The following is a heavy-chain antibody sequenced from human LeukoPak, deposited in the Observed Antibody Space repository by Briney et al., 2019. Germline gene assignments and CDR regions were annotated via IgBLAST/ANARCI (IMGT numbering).Heavy chain of an antibody. Sequence: SGGSLRLSCAASGFTFSSYAMSWVRQAPGKGLEWVSAISGSGGSTYYADSVKGRFTISRDNSKNTLYLQMNSLRAEDTAVYYCAKEPTPRYCSSTSCYLDYWGQGTLVTVSS. CDR2: ISGSGGST. CDR3: AKEPTPRYCSSTSCYLDY. V-gene: IGHV3-23*01. J-gene: IGHJ4*02. CDR1: GFTFSSYA. D-gene: IGHD2-2*01.